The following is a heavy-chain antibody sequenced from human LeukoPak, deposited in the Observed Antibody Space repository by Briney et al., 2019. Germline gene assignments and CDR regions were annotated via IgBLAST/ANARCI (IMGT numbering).Heavy chain of an antibody. D-gene: IGHD3-22*01. CDR2: ISAYNRST. V-gene: IGHV1-18*01. CDR3: ARPYDSSGYYNYYFDN. Sequence: ASVKVSCKASGYSFITYGISWVRQAPGQGLEWMGWISAYNRSTDYAQNLQGRVTMTTGTSTSTAYMEMRSLRSDDTAVYYCARPYDSSGYYNYYFDNWGQGTLVTVSS. CDR1: GYSFITYG. J-gene: IGHJ4*02.